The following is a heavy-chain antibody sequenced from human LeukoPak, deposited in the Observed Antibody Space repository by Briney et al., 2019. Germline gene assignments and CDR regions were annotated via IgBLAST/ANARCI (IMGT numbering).Heavy chain of an antibody. D-gene: IGHD6-6*01. CDR1: GYRFTNYW. Sequence: GESLKISCKGSGYRFTNYWIGWVRQMPGKGLELMGIIYPDDSDTRYSPSFQGQVTISADKSISTAYLQWSSLKASDTAMYYCARGQRYSSSWYFDYWGQGTLVTVSS. CDR3: ARGQRYSSSWYFDY. CDR2: IYPDDSDT. J-gene: IGHJ4*02. V-gene: IGHV5-51*01.